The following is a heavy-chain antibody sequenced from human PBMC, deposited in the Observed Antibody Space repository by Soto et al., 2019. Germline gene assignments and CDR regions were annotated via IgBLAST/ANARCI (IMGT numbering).Heavy chain of an antibody. CDR2: IYYRGNT. CDR3: ARHSKKTGDFDYYYGMDV. D-gene: IGHD7-27*01. CDR1: GGSMSPYY. J-gene: IGHJ6*02. V-gene: IGHV4-59*08. Sequence: SETLSLTCSVFGGSMSPYYWSWIRQSPWKGLEWIANIYYRGNTNYNPSLESRVTISIDTSKNQFSLKLNSLTAADTAVYYCARHSKKTGDFDYYYGMDVWGQGTTVTVYS.